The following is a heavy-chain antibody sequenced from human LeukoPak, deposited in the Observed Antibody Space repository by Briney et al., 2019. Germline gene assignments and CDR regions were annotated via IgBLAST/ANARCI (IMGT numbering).Heavy chain of an antibody. J-gene: IGHJ4*02. CDR2: INPNSGGT. D-gene: IGHD3-16*02. CDR1: GYTFTGYY. Sequence: GASVKVSCKASGYTFTGYYMRWVRQAPGQGLEWMGWINPNSGGTNYAQKFQGWVTMTRDTSISTAYMELSRLRSDDTAVYYCARGGRYDYVWGSYRFDPPYYFDYWGQGTLVTVSS. V-gene: IGHV1-2*04. CDR3: ARGGRYDYVWGSYRFDPPYYFDY.